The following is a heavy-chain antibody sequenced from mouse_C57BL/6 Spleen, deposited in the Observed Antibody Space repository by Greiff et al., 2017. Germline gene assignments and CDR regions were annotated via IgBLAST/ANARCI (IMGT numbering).Heavy chain of an antibody. CDR1: GFTFSDYG. CDR3: AREFLYYYGSSSFAY. Sequence: EVKLMESGGGLVKPGGSLKLSCAASGFTFSDYGMHWVRQAPEKGLEWVAYISSGSSTIYYADTVKGRFTISRDNAKNTLFLQMTSLRSEDTAMYYCAREFLYYYGSSSFAYWGQGTLVTVSA. D-gene: IGHD1-1*01. CDR2: ISSGSSTI. V-gene: IGHV5-17*01. J-gene: IGHJ3*01.